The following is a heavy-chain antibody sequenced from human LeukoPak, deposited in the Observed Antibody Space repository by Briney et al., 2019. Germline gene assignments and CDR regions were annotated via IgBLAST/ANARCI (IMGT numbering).Heavy chain of an antibody. CDR1: GFTFSSYW. J-gene: IGHJ4*02. CDR3: AMYNTIFGVVSPLDY. CDR2: IKQDGSEK. Sequence: GGSLRLSCAASGFTFSSYWMSWVRQAPGKGLEWVANIKQDGSEKYYVDSVKGRFTISRDNAKNSLYLQMNSLRAEDTAVYYCAMYNTIFGVVSPLDYWGQGTLVTVSS. D-gene: IGHD3-3*01. V-gene: IGHV3-7*01.